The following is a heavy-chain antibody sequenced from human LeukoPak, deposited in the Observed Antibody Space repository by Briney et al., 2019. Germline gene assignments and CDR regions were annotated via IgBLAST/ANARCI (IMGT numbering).Heavy chain of an antibody. CDR3: ARDDSGWWHIYYYGMDV. CDR2: ISAYNGNT. V-gene: IGHV1-18*01. D-gene: IGHD6-19*01. CDR1: GYTFTSYG. J-gene: IGHJ6*02. Sequence: ASVKVSCKASGYTFTSYGISWVRQAPGQGLEWMGWISAYNGNTNYAQKLQGRVTMTTDTSTSTAYMELRSLRSDDTAVYYCARDDSGWWHIYYYGMDVWRQGTTVTVS.